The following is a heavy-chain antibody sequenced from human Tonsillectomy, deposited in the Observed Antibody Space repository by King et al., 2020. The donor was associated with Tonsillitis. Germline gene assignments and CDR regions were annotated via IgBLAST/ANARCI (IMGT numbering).Heavy chain of an antibody. J-gene: IGHJ5*02. CDR3: QKVDGFETYDYDSSGLGFYP. Sequence: VQLVESGGGLVQPGGSLRLSCAASGFTFSSYAMSWVRQAPGKGLEWVSAISGSGGSTYYADSVKGRFTIYRDNSKNTLYLQMNSLRAEDTAVYYCQKVDGFETYDYDSSGLGFYPWDQGTLVTVS. CDR2: ISGSGGST. D-gene: IGHD3-22*01. CDR1: GFTFSSYA. V-gene: IGHV3-23*04.